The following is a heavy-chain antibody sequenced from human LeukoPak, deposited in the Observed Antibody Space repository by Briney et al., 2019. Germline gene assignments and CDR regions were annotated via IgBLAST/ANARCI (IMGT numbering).Heavy chain of an antibody. V-gene: IGHV3-21*01. D-gene: IGHD1-7*01. J-gene: IGHJ5*02. CDR3: ARGTGTTAEDWSDP. CDR2: ISSSSSYI. Sequence: GGSLRLSCAASGFTFSSYSMNWVRQAPGKGLEWVSSISSSSSYIYYADSVKGRFTISRDNAKNSLYLQMNSLRAEDTAVYYCARGTGTTAEDWSDPWGQGTLVTVSS. CDR1: GFTFSSYS.